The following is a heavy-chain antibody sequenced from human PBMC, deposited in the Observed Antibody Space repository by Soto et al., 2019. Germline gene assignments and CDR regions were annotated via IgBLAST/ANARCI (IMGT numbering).Heavy chain of an antibody. J-gene: IGHJ6*03. V-gene: IGHV4-39*01. Sequence: ETLSLTCTVSGGSISSSSYYWGWIRQPPGKGLEWIGSIYYSGSTYYNPSLKSRVTISVDTSKNQFSLKLSSVTAADTAVYYYARRIVMGCSGGSCYSDYYYYMDVWGKGTTVTVSS. CDR2: IYYSGST. CDR1: GGSISSSSYY. D-gene: IGHD2-15*01. CDR3: ARRIVMGCSGGSCYSDYYYYMDV.